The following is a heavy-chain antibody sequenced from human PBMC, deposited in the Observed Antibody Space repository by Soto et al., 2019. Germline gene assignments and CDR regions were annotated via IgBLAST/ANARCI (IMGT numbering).Heavy chain of an antibody. CDR1: GYSISSGYY. V-gene: IGHV4-38-2*02. Sequence: SETLSLTCAVPGYSISSGYYWGWIRQPPGKGLEWIGSIYHSGSTYYNRSLKTRVTISVDTSKNQFSLRLSSVTAADTAVYYCARDPQAGPFVVVITRSFDFWGQGTLVTVSS. CDR3: ARDPQAGPFVVVITRSFDF. D-gene: IGHD3-22*01. J-gene: IGHJ4*02. CDR2: IYHSGST.